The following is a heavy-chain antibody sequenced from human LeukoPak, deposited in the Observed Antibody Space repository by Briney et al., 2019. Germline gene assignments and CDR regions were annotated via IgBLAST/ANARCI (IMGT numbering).Heavy chain of an antibody. V-gene: IGHV4-34*01. CDR2: INHSGST. CDR1: GGSFSGYY. CDR3: ARDHSGYSIDY. D-gene: IGHD5-12*01. Sequence: SETLSLTCAVYGGSFSGYYWSWIRQPPGKGLEWIGEINHSGSTNYNPSLKSRGTISVDTSKNQFSLKLSSVTAADTAVYYCARDHSGYSIDYWGQGTLVTVSS. J-gene: IGHJ4*02.